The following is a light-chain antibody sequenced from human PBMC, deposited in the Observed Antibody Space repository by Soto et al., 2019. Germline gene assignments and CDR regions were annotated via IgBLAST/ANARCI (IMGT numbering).Light chain of an antibody. CDR1: QSVGSN. J-gene: IGKJ2*01. CDR2: GAS. Sequence: EVVMTQSPATLSVSPGERATLSCRASQSVGSNLAWYQRKPGQAPRLLIYGASTRATGIPARFGGRGSGTDFTLTISSLQSEDFAVYYCQQYNNWPPYTFGQGTKLEIK. V-gene: IGKV3-15*01. CDR3: QQYNNWPPYT.